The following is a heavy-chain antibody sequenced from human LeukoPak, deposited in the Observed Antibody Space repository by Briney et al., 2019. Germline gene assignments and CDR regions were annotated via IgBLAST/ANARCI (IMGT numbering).Heavy chain of an antibody. Sequence: GASVKVSCKASGYTFTSFDFNWVRQATGQGLEWMGWMKSNNGHTGYAQKFQGRVTMTRDTSISTAYMELSSLTFEDTAVYYCARGPPSWGMVGYWGQGTLVTVSS. D-gene: IGHD2-15*01. CDR3: ARGPPSWGMVGY. J-gene: IGHJ4*02. V-gene: IGHV1-8*01. CDR2: MKSNNGHT. CDR1: GYTFTSFD.